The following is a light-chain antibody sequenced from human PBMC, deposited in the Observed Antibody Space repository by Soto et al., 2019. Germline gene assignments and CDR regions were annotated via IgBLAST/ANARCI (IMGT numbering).Light chain of an antibody. J-gene: IGLJ3*02. CDR3: ASWDDSLSGVL. CDR1: NSNIGRNF. Sequence: QLVLTQPPSASGTPGQRVTISCSGSNSNIGRNFVFWYQQLPGAAPKLLIYRNNERPSGVPDRFSGSKSGTSASLAISGLRPEDEADYYCASWDDSLSGVLFGEGTKVTVL. V-gene: IGLV1-47*01. CDR2: RNN.